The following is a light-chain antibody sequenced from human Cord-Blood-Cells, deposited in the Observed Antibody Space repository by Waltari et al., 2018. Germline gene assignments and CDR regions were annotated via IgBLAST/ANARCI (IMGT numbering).Light chain of an antibody. CDR3: CSYAGSSTLV. CDR1: SSEVGRYNL. CDR2: EGS. J-gene: IGLJ3*02. Sequence: QSALTQPASVSGSPGQSITISCTGTSSEVGRYNLVSWYQRHPGKAPKLMIYEGSKRPSGVSNRCSGSKSGNTASLTISGLQAEDEADYYCCSYAGSSTLVFGGGTKLTVL. V-gene: IGLV2-23*01.